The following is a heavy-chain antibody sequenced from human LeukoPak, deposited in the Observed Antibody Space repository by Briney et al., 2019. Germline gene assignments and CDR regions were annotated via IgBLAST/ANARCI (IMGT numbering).Heavy chain of an antibody. D-gene: IGHD1-26*01. V-gene: IGHV3-7*01. CDR2: IKQDGSEK. CDR3: ARVAGELPLLNYYYYMDV. Sequence: GGSLRLSCAASGFTFSSYWMSWVRQAPGKGLEWVANIKQDGSEKYYVDSVKGRFTISRDNAKNSLYLQMNSLRAEDTAVYYCARVAGELPLLNYYYYMDVWGKGTTVTVSS. CDR1: GFTFSSYW. J-gene: IGHJ6*03.